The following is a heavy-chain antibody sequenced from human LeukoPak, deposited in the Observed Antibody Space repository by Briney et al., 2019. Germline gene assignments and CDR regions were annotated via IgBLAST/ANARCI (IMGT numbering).Heavy chain of an antibody. D-gene: IGHD3-10*01. CDR1: GGSFSGYY. Sequence: SETLSLTCAVYGGSFSGYYWSWIRQPPGKGLEWIGEINHSGSTNYNPSLKSRVTISVDTSKNQFSLKLSSVTAADTAVYYCASYGSGSFRWFDPWGQGTLVTVSS. CDR3: ASYGSGSFRWFDP. J-gene: IGHJ5*02. CDR2: INHSGST. V-gene: IGHV4-34*01.